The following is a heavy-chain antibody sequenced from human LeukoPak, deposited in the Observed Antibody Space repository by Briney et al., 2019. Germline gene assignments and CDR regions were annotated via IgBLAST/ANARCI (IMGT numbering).Heavy chain of an antibody. J-gene: IGHJ6*03. CDR1: GGSISSYY. D-gene: IGHD4-23*01. CDR2: IYTSGSN. V-gene: IGHV4-4*07. CDR3: AREVADYGGYYYYHYMDV. Sequence: ASETLSLTCTVSGGSISSYYWSWIRQPAGKGLEWIGRIYTSGSNNYNPSLKSRVTMSVDTSKNQFSLKLSSVTAADTAMYYCAREVADYGGYYYYHYMDVWGKGTTVAISS.